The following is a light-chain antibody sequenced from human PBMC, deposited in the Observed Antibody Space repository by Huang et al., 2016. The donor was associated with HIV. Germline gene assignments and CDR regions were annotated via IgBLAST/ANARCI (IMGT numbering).Light chain of an antibody. CDR2: AAS. Sequence: DIQMTQSPSSLPTSVGDRVTITCRASQDIGNYLAWYQQKPGKVPKLLIYAASTLQSGDPSRFRGSGSGTDFTLTISSLQPEDVATYYCQKYNSAPYTFGQGTKLDI. CDR1: QDIGNY. V-gene: IGKV1-27*01. J-gene: IGKJ2*01. CDR3: QKYNSAPYT.